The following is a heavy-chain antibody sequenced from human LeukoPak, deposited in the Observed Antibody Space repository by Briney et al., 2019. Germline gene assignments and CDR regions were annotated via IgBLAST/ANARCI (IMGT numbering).Heavy chain of an antibody. Sequence: GGSLRLSCAASGFTFSSYGMHWVRQAPGKGLEWVAFIRYDGSNKYYADSVKGRFTISRDNSKNTLYLQMNSLRAEDTAVYYCAEDPSTYYDFWSGSDWGQGTLVTVSS. D-gene: IGHD3-3*01. V-gene: IGHV3-30*02. J-gene: IGHJ4*02. CDR1: GFTFSSYG. CDR2: IRYDGSNK. CDR3: AEDPSTYYDFWSGSD.